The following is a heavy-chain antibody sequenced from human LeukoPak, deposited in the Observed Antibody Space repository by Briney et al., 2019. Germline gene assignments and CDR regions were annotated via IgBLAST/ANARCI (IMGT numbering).Heavy chain of an antibody. J-gene: IGHJ4*02. CDR1: GFSFSTYT. CDR3: AKSIIAVAGLFDY. CDR2: ISGSGGST. D-gene: IGHD6-19*01. V-gene: IGHV3-23*01. Sequence: GGSLRLSCSASGFSFSTYTMTWVRQAPGKGLEWVSAISGSGGSTYYADSVKGRFTISRDNSKNTLYLQMNSLRAEDTAVYYCAKSIIAVAGLFDYWGQGTLVTVSS.